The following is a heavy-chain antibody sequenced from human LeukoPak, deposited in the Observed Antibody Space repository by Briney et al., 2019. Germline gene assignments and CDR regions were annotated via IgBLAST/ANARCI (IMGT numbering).Heavy chain of an antibody. CDR2: ISGSGGST. D-gene: IGHD6-19*01. V-gene: IGHV3-23*01. Sequence: GGSLRLSCAASGFTFSSYAMSWVRQAPGKGLEWVSAISGSGGSTYYADSVKGRFTISRDNSKNTLYLQVNSLRAEDTAVYYCAKDRSVYSSGWYFAFDIWGQGTMVTVSS. CDR1: GFTFSSYA. CDR3: AKDRSVYSSGWYFAFDI. J-gene: IGHJ3*02.